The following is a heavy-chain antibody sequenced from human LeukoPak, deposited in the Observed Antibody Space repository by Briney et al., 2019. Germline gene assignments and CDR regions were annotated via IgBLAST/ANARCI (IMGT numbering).Heavy chain of an antibody. V-gene: IGHV3-7*03. CDR1: GLTFSNYW. J-gene: IGHJ4*02. Sequence: GGSLRLSCAASGLTFSNYWMDWVCQAPGKGLEWVANIKQDGSEKNYVDSVKGRFIISRDNAKNSLYLQMNTLRADDTAVYYCARDGFGTGSNWGQGTLVTVSS. CDR3: ARDGFGTGSN. CDR2: IKQDGSEK. D-gene: IGHD3-16*01.